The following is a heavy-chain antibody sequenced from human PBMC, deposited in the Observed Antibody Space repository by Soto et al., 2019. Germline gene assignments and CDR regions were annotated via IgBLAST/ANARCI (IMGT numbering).Heavy chain of an antibody. CDR2: FDPEDGET. CDR1: GYTLTELS. CDR3: ATDYYGSGSYYNVFHY. J-gene: IGHJ4*02. Sequence: ASVKVSCKVSGYTLTELSMHWMRQAPGKGLEWMGGFDPEDGETIYAQKFQGRVTMTEDTSTDTAYMELSSLRSEDTVVYYCATDYYGSGSYYNVFHYWGQGTLVTVSS. D-gene: IGHD3-10*01. V-gene: IGHV1-24*01.